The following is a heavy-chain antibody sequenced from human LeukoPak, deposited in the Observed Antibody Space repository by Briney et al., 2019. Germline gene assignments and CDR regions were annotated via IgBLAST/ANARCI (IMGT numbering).Heavy chain of an antibody. J-gene: IGHJ4*02. V-gene: IGHV4-4*07. CDR3: ARVYSSGWYDY. D-gene: IGHD6-19*01. CDR2: IYTSGST. Sequence: PSETLSLTCTVSGGSISSYHWSWLRQPAGKGLEWIGRIYTSGSTNYNPSLKSRVTMSVDTSEVQFSLRLSSVTAADTAVYYCARVYSSGWYDYWGQGTLVTVSS. CDR1: GGSISSYH.